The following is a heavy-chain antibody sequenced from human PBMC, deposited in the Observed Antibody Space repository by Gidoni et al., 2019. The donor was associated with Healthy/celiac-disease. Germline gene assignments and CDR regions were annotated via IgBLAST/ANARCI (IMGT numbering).Heavy chain of an antibody. CDR2: IWYDGSNK. J-gene: IGHJ6*02. V-gene: IGHV3-33*01. CDR1: GFTFSSYG. CDR3: ARARTETRWFGELLSSGYYYYGMDV. D-gene: IGHD3-10*01. Sequence: QVQLVESGGGVVQPGRSLRLSCAASGFTFSSYGMHWVRQAPGKGLEWVAVIWYDGSNKYYADSVKGRFTISRDNSKNTLYLQMNSLRAEDTAVYYCARARTETRWFGELLSSGYYYYGMDVWGQGTTVTVSS.